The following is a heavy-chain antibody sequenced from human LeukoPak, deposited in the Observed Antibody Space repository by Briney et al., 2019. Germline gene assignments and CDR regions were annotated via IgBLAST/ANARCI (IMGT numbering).Heavy chain of an antibody. V-gene: IGHV3-21*01. J-gene: IGHJ3*02. D-gene: IGHD6-13*01. CDR1: GFTFSSYS. CDR2: ISSSSSYI. CDR3: ARELVQEGGGFDI. Sequence: GGSLRLSCAASGFTFSSYSMNWVRQAPGKGLEWVSSISSSSSYIYYADSVKGRFTISRDNAKNSLYLQMNSLRAEDTAVYYCARELVQEGGGFDIWGQETMVTVSS.